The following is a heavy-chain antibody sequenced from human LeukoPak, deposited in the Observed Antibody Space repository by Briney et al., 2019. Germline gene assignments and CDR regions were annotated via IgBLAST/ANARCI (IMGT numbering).Heavy chain of an antibody. CDR3: ARASSGWYVFDY. J-gene: IGHJ4*02. CDR2: IYYTGST. V-gene: IGHV4-39*07. CDR1: GASISGSGYY. Sequence: SETLSLTCAVSGASISGSGYYLGWIRQPPGKGLEWIGNIYYTGSTNYNPSLKSRVTISVDKSKNQFSPKLSSVTAADTAVYYCARASSGWYVFDYWGQGTLVTVSS. D-gene: IGHD6-19*01.